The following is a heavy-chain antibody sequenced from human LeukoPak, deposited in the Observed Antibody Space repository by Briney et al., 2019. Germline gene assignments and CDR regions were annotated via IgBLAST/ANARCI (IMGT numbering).Heavy chain of an antibody. D-gene: IGHD2-2*01. V-gene: IGHV1-18*01. CDR2: ISAYNGNT. CDR3: ARVHGYCSSTSCRVFYYSYGMDV. J-gene: IGHJ6*02. Sequence: ASVKVSCKASGYTFTSYGISWVRQAPGQGLEWMGWISAYNGNTNYAQKLQGRVTMTTDTSTSTAYMELRSLRSDDTAVYYCARVHGYCSSTSCRVFYYSYGMDVWGQGTTVTVSS. CDR1: GYTFTSYG.